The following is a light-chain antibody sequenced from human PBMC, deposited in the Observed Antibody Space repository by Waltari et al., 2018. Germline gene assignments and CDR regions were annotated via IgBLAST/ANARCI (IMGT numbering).Light chain of an antibody. J-gene: IGLJ7*01. CDR2: ENT. V-gene: IGLV1-51*02. Sequence: QSVLTQPPSVSAAPGQRVTISCSGGSSNIGTNHVSWYRQFPGTAPKPLIYENTERPSGIPGRFSGSKSGTSATLDITGLQAGDEADYYCGTWDSSLSGAVFGGGTHLTVL. CDR1: SSNIGTNH. CDR3: GTWDSSLSGAV.